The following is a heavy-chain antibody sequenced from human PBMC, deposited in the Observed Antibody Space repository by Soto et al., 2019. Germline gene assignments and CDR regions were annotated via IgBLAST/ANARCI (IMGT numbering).Heavy chain of an antibody. CDR3: ARRSLLWFGDIGFDP. J-gene: IGHJ5*02. V-gene: IGHV4-59*08. CDR2: IYYSGST. Sequence: PSETLSLTCTVSGGSISSYYWSWIRQPPGKGLEWIGYIYYSGSTNYNPSLKSRVTISVDTSKNQFSLKLSSVTAADTAVYYCARRSLLWFGDIGFDPWGQGTLVTVSS. D-gene: IGHD3-10*01. CDR1: GGSISSYY.